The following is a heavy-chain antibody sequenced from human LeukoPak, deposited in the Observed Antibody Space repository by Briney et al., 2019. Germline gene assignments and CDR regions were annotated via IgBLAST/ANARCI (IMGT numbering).Heavy chain of an antibody. CDR3: AKDTAMVYYFDY. J-gene: IGHJ4*02. CDR2: IWYDGSNK. D-gene: IGHD5-18*01. CDR1: GFTFSRHW. V-gene: IGHV3-33*06. Sequence: GGSLRLSCAASGFTFSRHWMHWVRQAPGKGLEWVAVIWYDGSNKYYADSVKGRFTISRDNSKNTLYLQMNSLRAEDTAVYYCAKDTAMVYYFDYWGQGTLVTVSS.